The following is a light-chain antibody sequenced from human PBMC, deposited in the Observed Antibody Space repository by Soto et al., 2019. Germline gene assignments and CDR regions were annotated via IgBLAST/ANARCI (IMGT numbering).Light chain of an antibody. V-gene: IGKV4-1*01. CDR2: WAS. Sequence: DFVMTQSPDSLAVSLGERATINCKSSQSVLSSSNNKNFLAWFQQRPGQPPKLLIYWASTRESGVPDGFSGSGSGTDFTLTISSLQAEDVAVYYCQQYYAAPLTFGGGTKVEIK. CDR1: QSVLSSSNNKNF. J-gene: IGKJ4*01. CDR3: QQYYAAPLT.